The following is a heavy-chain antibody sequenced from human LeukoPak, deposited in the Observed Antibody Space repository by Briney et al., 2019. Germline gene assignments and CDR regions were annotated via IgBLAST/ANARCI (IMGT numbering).Heavy chain of an antibody. J-gene: IGHJ6*03. CDR3: ARYNYCSSTSCYYYHYYMDV. V-gene: IGHV4-59*01. D-gene: IGHD2-2*01. Sequence: PSETLSLTCTVSGGSISSYYWSWSRQPPGKGLEWIGYIYYSGSTNYNPSLKSRVTISVDTSKNQFSLKLSSVTAADTAVYYCARYNYCSSTSCYYYHYYMDVWGKGTTVTVSS. CDR1: GGSISSYY. CDR2: IYYSGST.